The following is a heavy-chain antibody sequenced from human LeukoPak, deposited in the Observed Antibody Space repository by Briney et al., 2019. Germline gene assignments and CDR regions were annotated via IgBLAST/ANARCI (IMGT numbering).Heavy chain of an antibody. V-gene: IGHV4-39*01. CDR3: ARHRDY. J-gene: IGHJ4*02. CDR2: IYYSGST. Sequence: SETQSLTCTVSGGSIGSTNYYWGWIRQPPGKGLEWIGSIYYSGSTYYNSSLKSRVTISVDTSKNQFSLKVSSVTAADTAVYYCARHRDYWGQGTLVTVAS. CDR1: GGSIGSTNYY.